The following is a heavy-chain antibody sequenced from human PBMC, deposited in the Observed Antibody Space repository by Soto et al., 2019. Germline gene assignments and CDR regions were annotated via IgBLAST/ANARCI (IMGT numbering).Heavy chain of an antibody. V-gene: IGHV1-58*01. CDR1: GFTFSSSA. CDR2: IDVGSANA. CDR3: ARDDSGFSGSHYIDYFNY. D-gene: IGHD1-26*01. Sequence: GASVKVSCKTSGFTFSSSAVHWVRQARGHRLQWIGWIDVGSANANYAQMLQDRVTFSRDMSTSTAYMELRSLRSDDTAVYYCARDDSGFSGSHYIDYFNYWGQGALVTVSS. J-gene: IGHJ4*02.